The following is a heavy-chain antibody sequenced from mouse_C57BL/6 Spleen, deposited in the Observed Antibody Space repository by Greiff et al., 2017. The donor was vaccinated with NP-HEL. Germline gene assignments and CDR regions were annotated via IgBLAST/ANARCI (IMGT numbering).Heavy chain of an antibody. CDR2: IWRGGST. J-gene: IGHJ1*03. CDR3: AKDYYGSHWYFDV. V-gene: IGHV2-5*01. Sequence: QVQLKESGPGLVQPSQSLSITCTVSGFSLTSYGVHWVRQSPGKGLEWLGVIWRGGSTDYNAAFMSRLSITKDNSKSQVFFNMNSLQADDTAIYYCAKDYYGSHWYFDVWGTGTTVTVSS. D-gene: IGHD1-1*01. CDR1: GFSLTSYG.